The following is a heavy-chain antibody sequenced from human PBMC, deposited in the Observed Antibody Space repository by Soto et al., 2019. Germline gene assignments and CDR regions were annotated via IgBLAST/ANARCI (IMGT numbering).Heavy chain of an antibody. CDR2: IIPIFGTA. V-gene: IGHV1-69*13. J-gene: IGHJ5*02. D-gene: IGHD4-17*01. Sequence: ETSVKLSSKDRGGAFGSSALSWVRQDHEQGLEWMGGIIPIFGTANYAQKFQGRVTITADESTSTAYMELSSLRSEDTAVYYCARELRDYGDYGSPYNWFDPWGQGTLVTVSS. CDR3: ARELRDYGDYGSPYNWFDP. CDR1: GGAFGSSA.